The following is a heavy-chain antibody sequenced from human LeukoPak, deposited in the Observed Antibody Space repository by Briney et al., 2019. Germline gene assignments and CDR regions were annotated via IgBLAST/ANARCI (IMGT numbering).Heavy chain of an antibody. V-gene: IGHV3-30-3*01. J-gene: IGHJ4*02. Sequence: GGSLRLSCSASVFTFSSYAMDWVRQAPGMGLEWVAIISKDGNIRNYAASVKGRFTVSRDNSKSTLYLQMNNLRIDDTAIYYCAGETFESWGQGTLVTVSS. CDR1: VFTFSSYA. CDR2: ISKDGNIR. CDR3: AGETFES.